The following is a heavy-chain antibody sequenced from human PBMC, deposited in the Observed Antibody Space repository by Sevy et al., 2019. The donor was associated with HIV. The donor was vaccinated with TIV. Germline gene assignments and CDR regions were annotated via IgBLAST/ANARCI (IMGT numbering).Heavy chain of an antibody. V-gene: IGHV1-69*13. J-gene: IGHJ3*02. CDR2: IIPIFGTA. CDR3: ARDRQRITMIVVVSPGSFDI. Sequence: ASVKVSCKASGGTFSRYAISWVRQAPGQGLEWMGGIIPIFGTANYAQKFQGRVTITADESTSTAYMELSSLRSEDTAVYYCARDRQRITMIVVVSPGSFDIWGQGTMVTVSS. D-gene: IGHD3-22*01. CDR1: GGTFSRYA.